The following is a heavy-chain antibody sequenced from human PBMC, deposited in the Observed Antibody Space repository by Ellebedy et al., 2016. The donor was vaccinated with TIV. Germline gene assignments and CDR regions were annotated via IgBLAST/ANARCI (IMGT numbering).Heavy chain of an antibody. V-gene: IGHV5-51*01. D-gene: IGHD4-17*01. CDR3: ARHVNDYGDYED. J-gene: IGHJ4*02. CDR1: GYSFTSYC. Sequence: GESLKISCKGSGYSFTSYCIGWVRQIPGKVLEWMGIIYPGDSDTRYSPSFQGQVTISADKSISTAYLQWSSLKASDTDMYYCARHVNDYGDYEDWGQGTLVTVSS. CDR2: IYPGDSDT.